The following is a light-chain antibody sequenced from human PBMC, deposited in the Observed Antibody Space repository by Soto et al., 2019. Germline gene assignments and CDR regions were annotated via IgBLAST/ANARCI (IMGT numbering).Light chain of an antibody. CDR2: SDD. CDR1: SSNIGNNF. V-gene: IGLV1-47*02. J-gene: IGLJ3*02. Sequence: QSVLTQPPSASGTPGQKVTISCSGASSNIGNNFVSWYQHVPGTAPKLLIYSDDQRPSGVPDRVSGSKSGTSASLAISGLRSEDEADYYCSTWDASLSGRVFGGGTKLTVL. CDR3: STWDASLSGRV.